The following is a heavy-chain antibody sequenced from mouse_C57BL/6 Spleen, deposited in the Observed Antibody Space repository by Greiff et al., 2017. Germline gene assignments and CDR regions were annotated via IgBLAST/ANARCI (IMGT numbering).Heavy chain of an antibody. V-gene: IGHV14-1*01. CDR1: GFNIKDYY. J-gene: IGHJ3*01. CDR3: TTDDGYYFVWFAY. D-gene: IGHD2-3*01. CDR2: IDPEDGDT. Sequence: VQLQQSGAELVRPGASVKLSCTASGFNIKDYYMHWVKQRPEQGLEWIGRIDPEDGDTEYAPKFQGKATMTADTSSNTAYLQLSSLTSEDTAVYYCTTDDGYYFVWFAYWGQGTLVTVSA.